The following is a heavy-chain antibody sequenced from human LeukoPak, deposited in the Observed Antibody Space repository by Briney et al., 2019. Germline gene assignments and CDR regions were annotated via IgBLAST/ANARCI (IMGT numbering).Heavy chain of an antibody. J-gene: IGHJ2*01. D-gene: IGHD6-19*01. Sequence: SETLSLTCTVSGGSISSYYWSWIRQPPGKGLEWIGYIYYSGSTNYNPSLKSRVTISVDTSKNQFSLKLSSVTAADTAVYYCARAGFDRQWLAPEYFDLWGRGTLVTVSS. V-gene: IGHV4-59*12. CDR3: ARAGFDRQWLAPEYFDL. CDR2: IYYSGST. CDR1: GGSISSYY.